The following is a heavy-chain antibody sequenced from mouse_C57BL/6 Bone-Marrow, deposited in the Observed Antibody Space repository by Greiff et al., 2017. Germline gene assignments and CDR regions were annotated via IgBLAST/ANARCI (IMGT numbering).Heavy chain of an antibody. CDR3: ARYYGLAGDY. Sequence: EVQGVESGGGLVQPGGSLSLSCAVSGFTFTDYYLSWVRQPPGKAIEWWVFIRNKANGYTPEYSASVKVRFTISRDNSQSILYLQMNALRAEDSATYYCARYYGLAGDYWGQGTTLTVSS. V-gene: IGHV7-3*01. CDR1: GFTFTDYY. J-gene: IGHJ2*01. CDR2: IRNKANGYTP. D-gene: IGHD1-1*01.